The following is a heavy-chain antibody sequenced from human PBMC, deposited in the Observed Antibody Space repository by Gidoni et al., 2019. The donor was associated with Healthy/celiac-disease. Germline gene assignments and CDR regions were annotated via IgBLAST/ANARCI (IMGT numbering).Heavy chain of an antibody. CDR3: AKDHHIGVAPDLYGMDV. V-gene: IGHV3-9*01. Sequence: EVQLVESGGGLVQPGRSLRLSCDASGFTFDDYAMHWVRQAPGKGLEWVSGISWNSGSIGYADSVKGRFTISRDNAKNSLYLQMNSLRAEDTALYYCAKDHHIGVAPDLYGMDVWGQGTTVTVSS. CDR1: GFTFDDYA. CDR2: ISWNSGSI. D-gene: IGHD3-3*01. J-gene: IGHJ6*02.